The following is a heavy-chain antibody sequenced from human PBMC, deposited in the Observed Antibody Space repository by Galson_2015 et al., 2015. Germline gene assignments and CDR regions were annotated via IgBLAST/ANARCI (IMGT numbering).Heavy chain of an antibody. CDR1: GFTFSNYW. CDR3: GRGLIGSEDY. CDR2: VNSDGSGT. J-gene: IGHJ4*01. Sequence: SLRLSCAASGFTFSNYWMHWVRQAPGKGLAWVSRVNSDGSGTNYAASVKGRFTISRDNAKNSLYLQMNSLRAEDTALYYWGRGLIGSEDYWGQGTPVTVSS. V-gene: IGHV3-74*01. D-gene: IGHD3-10*01.